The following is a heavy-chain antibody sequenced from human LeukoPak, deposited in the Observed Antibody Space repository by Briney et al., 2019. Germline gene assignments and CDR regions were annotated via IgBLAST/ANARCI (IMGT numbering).Heavy chain of an antibody. V-gene: IGHV3-23*01. J-gene: IGHJ4*02. D-gene: IGHD6-19*01. Sequence: GGSLRLSXAASGFTFSSYAMSWVRQAPGKGLEWVSAISGSGGSTYYADSVKGRFTISRDNSKNTLYLQMNSLRAEDTAVYYCAKDRGQWLVRQRFDYWGQGTLVTVSS. CDR2: ISGSGGST. CDR1: GFTFSSYA. CDR3: AKDRGQWLVRQRFDY.